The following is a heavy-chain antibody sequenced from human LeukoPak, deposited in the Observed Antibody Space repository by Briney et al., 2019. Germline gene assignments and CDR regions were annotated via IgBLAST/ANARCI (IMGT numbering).Heavy chain of an antibody. CDR1: GYTSTGYY. V-gene: IGHV1-2*02. CDR2: INPNSGGT. CDR3: AREGYCSSTSCYGGSDYFDY. D-gene: IGHD2-2*01. J-gene: IGHJ4*02. Sequence: ASVKVSCKASGYTSTGYYMHWVRQAPGQGLEWMGWINPNSGGTNYAQKFQGRVTMTRDTSISTAYMELSRLRSDDTAVYYCAREGYCSSTSCYGGSDYFDYWGQGTLVTVSS.